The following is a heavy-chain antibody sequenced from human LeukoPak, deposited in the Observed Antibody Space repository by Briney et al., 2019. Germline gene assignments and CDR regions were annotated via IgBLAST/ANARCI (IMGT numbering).Heavy chain of an antibody. J-gene: IGHJ3*02. CDR1: GFTFSSHA. V-gene: IGHV3-23*01. Sequence: GGSLRLSCAASGFTFSSHAMGWVRQAPGKGLEWVSVINTGGGDTYYAGSVKGRFTISKDNSKNTVYLQMNSLRADDTAVYYCAKDPLGIGPAFEIRGLGTLVTVSS. D-gene: IGHD7-27*01. CDR2: INTGGGDT. CDR3: AKDPLGIGPAFEI.